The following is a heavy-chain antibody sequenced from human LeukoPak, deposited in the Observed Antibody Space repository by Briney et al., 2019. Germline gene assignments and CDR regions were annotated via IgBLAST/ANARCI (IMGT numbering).Heavy chain of an antibody. Sequence: PGGSLPVPCAASGFTFDDYGMSWVRQAPGKGLEWVSGINWNPDSTGYADSVKGRFTISTYNAKNSLYLQMNSLRAEDTALYHCAREGPGIAVASYYYYEYMDVWG. V-gene: IGHV3-20*01. J-gene: IGHJ6*03. CDR2: INWNPDST. CDR3: AREGPGIAVASYYYYEYMDV. D-gene: IGHD6-19*01. CDR1: GFTFDDYG.